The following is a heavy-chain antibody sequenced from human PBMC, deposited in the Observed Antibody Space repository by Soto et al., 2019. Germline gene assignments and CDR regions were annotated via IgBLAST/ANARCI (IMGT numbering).Heavy chain of an antibody. CDR3: TSKTVIVGATGFYDY. CDR2: IRSKANSYAT. Sequence: GGSLRLSCAASGFTFSGSAMHWVRQASGKGLEWVGRIRSKANSYATAYAASVKGRFTISRDDSKNTAYLQMNSLKTEDTAVYYCTSKTVIVGATGFYDYWGQGTLVTVSS. D-gene: IGHD1-26*01. J-gene: IGHJ4*02. V-gene: IGHV3-73*01. CDR1: GFTFSGSA.